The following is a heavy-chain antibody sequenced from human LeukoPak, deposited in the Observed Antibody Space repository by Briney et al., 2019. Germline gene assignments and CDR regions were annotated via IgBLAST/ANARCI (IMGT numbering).Heavy chain of an antibody. CDR1: GFTFSTYA. J-gene: IGHJ3*02. CDR2: ISGSGGST. D-gene: IGHD2-15*01. V-gene: IGHV3-23*01. Sequence: GGSLRLSCAASGFTFSTYAMSWVPHGPGKGLEWVSAISGSGGSTYYADSVKGRFTISRDNSKNTLYLQMNSLRAEDTAVYYCAKNGYCSGGSCYSLTRRDAFDIWGQGTMVTVSS. CDR3: AKNGYCSGGSCYSLTRRDAFDI.